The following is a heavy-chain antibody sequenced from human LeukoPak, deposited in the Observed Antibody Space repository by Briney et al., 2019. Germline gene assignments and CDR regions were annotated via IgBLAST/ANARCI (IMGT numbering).Heavy chain of an antibody. J-gene: IGHJ4*02. V-gene: IGHV3-64*01. CDR2: ISSNGGST. CDR3: ASGATGTTSFDY. CDR1: GFTFSSYA. D-gene: IGHD1-1*01. Sequence: GGSLRRSCAASGFTFSSYAMHWVREAPGKGLEYVSAISSNGGSTYYANSVKGRFTISRDNSKNTLYLQMGSLRAEDMAVYYCASGATGTTSFDYWGQGTLVTVSS.